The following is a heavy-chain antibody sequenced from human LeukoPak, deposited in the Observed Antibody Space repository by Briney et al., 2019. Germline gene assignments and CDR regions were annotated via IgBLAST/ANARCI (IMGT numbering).Heavy chain of an antibody. CDR2: ISAYNGNT. D-gene: IGHD6-13*01. CDR3: ASDRKGGSSSWFDY. Sequence: SVKVSCKASGSTFTSYGISWVRQAPGQGLEWMGWISAYNGNTNYAQKLQGRVTMTTDTSTSTAYMELRSLRSDDTAVYYCASDRKGGSSSWFDYWGQGTLVTVSS. CDR1: GSTFTSYG. V-gene: IGHV1-18*01. J-gene: IGHJ4*02.